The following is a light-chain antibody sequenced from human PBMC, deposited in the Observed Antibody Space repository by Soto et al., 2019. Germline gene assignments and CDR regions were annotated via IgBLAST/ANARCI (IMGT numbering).Light chain of an antibody. J-gene: IGLJ1*01. CDR3: PAWDDSLSGYV. CDR1: SSNIGSNY. V-gene: IGLV1-47*01. Sequence: QSVLTQPPSASGTPGQRVTISCSGSSSNIGSNYVYWYQQLPGTAPKLLIPRNNQRPSGVPDRFSGSKSGTSASLAISGLRSEDEADYYCPAWDDSLSGYVFGTGTKVTVL. CDR2: RNN.